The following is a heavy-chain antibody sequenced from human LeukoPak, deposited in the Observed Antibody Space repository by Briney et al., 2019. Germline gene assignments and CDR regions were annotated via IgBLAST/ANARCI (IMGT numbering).Heavy chain of an antibody. J-gene: IGHJ4*02. CDR2: ISGSGGST. CDR3: AKEGCSGGSCYSGVDY. CDR1: GFTFSSYA. Sequence: GGSLRLSCAASGFTFSSYAMSWVRQAPGKGLEWVSAISGSGGSTYYADSVKGRFTISRDNSKNTLYLQMNSLRAEDTAVYYCAKEGCSGGSCYSGVDYWGQGTLVTVSS. D-gene: IGHD2-15*01. V-gene: IGHV3-23*01.